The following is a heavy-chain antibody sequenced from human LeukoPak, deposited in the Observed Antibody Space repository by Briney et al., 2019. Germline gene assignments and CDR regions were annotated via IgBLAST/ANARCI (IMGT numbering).Heavy chain of an antibody. V-gene: IGHV1-2*02. J-gene: IGHJ6*03. Sequence: ASVKVSCKASGDTFTGYDMHWVRQAPGQGLEWMGGINPNIGSTNYAQKFQGRVTMTRDTSISTAYMELSRLRSDDTAVYYCARDQKVDFWSGFAYSYYMDVWGKGTTVTVSS. CDR2: INPNIGST. D-gene: IGHD3-3*01. CDR3: ARDQKVDFWSGFAYSYYMDV. CDR1: GDTFTGYD.